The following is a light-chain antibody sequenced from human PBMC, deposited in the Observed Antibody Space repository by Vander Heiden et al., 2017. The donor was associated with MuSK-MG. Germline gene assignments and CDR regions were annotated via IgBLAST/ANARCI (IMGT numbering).Light chain of an antibody. J-gene: IGKJ4*01. Sequence: EIVMTQPPATLSVSPGERVTVSCRASQSVSSHLAWYQQKPGQAPRLHIYGATTGATGIPATFSGSGSGTEFTLTISSLQSEDFAAYYWQQYNNWPPTFGGGTKVEIK. V-gene: IGKV3-15*01. CDR1: QSVSSH. CDR3: QQYNNWPPT. CDR2: GAT.